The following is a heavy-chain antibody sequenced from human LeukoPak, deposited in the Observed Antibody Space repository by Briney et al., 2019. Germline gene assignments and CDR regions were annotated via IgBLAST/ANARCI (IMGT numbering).Heavy chain of an antibody. CDR1: GGSISSSSYY. J-gene: IGHJ4*02. Sequence: PSETLSLTCTVSGGSISSSSYYWGWIRQPPGKGLEWIGEINHSGSTNYNPSLKSRVTISVDTSKNQFSLKLSSVTAADTAVYYCARGLGSRSPFDYWGQGTLVTVSS. V-gene: IGHV4-39*07. D-gene: IGHD2-15*01. CDR3: ARGLGSRSPFDY. CDR2: INHSGST.